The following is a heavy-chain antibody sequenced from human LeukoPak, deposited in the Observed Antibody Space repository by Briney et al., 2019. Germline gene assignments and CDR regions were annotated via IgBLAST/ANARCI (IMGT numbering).Heavy chain of an antibody. J-gene: IGHJ5*02. CDR1: GGSFSGYY. V-gene: IGHV4-34*01. Sequence: PSETLSLTCAVYGGSFSGYYWSWIRQPPGKGLEWIGEINHSGSTNYNPSLKSRVTISVDTSKNQFSLKLSSVTAADTAVYYCARAGNDYGDYPWGQGTLVTVSS. CDR3: ARAGNDYGDYP. D-gene: IGHD4-17*01. CDR2: INHSGST.